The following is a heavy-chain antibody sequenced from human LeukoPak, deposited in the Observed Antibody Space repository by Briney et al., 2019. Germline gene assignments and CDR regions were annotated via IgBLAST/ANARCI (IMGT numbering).Heavy chain of an antibody. CDR1: GFTVSSNY. J-gene: IGHJ4*02. CDR3: ARATTVTPDY. D-gene: IGHD4-17*01. CDR2: ISSSSSTI. V-gene: IGHV3-48*02. Sequence: GGSLRLSCAASGFTVSSNYMSWVRQAPGKGLEWVSYISSSSSTIYYADSVKGRFTISRDNAKNSLYLQMNSLRDEDTAVYYCARATTVTPDYWGQGTLVTVSS.